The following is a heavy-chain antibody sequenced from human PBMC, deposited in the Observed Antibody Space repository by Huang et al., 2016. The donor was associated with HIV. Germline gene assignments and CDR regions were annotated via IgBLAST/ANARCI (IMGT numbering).Heavy chain of an antibody. CDR3: TRDGVAPDEEFDY. V-gene: IGHV1-2*02. D-gene: IGHD5-12*01. CDR2: VNPNIGAT. Sequence: QVQLVQSGAEVKKPGASVKVSCKPSGYAFADYFLHWVRQAPGQGLEWMAWVNPNIGATNYDQTFLGRLTVTGDTSMRTAYMELSGLTSDDTAKYYCTRDGVAPDEEFDYWGQGTVIIVSS. CDR1: GYAFADYF. J-gene: IGHJ4*02.